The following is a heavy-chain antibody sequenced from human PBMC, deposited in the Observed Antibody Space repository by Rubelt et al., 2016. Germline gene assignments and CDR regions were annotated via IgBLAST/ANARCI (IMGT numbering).Heavy chain of an antibody. J-gene: IGHJ6*03. CDR3: ARGPYGDYDVDEDYHFYYMDV. D-gene: IGHD4-17*01. CDR2: IYYSGST. Sequence: QLQLQESGPGLVKPSETLSLTCTVSGGSISSYYWSWIRQPPGKGLEWIGYIYYSGSTNYNPSLKSRVPISVDTSKNHSSRGFGAVTAADTAVYDCARGPYGDYDVDEDYHFYYMDVWGKGTTVTVSS. CDR1: GGSISSYY. V-gene: IGHV4-59*01.